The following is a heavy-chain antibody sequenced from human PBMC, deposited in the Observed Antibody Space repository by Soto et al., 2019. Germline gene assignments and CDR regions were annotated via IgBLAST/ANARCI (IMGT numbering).Heavy chain of an antibody. Sequence: SETLSLTCAVYGGSFSDYYWSWIRQPPGKGLEWIGEINHSGSTNYNPSLKSRVTISVDTSKNQFSLKLSSVTAADTAVYYCARGRGVTTDESQHWGQGTLVIVSS. J-gene: IGHJ1*01. D-gene: IGHD4-17*01. CDR1: GGSFSDYY. V-gene: IGHV4-34*01. CDR3: ARGRGVTTDESQH. CDR2: INHSGST.